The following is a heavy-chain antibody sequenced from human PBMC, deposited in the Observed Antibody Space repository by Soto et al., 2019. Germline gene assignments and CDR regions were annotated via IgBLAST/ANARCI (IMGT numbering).Heavy chain of an antibody. Sequence: PWESLKISCKGSGYRISGQWIGWVRQTPGEGLQLMGVIYPADSDTRYSPSFQGQVTISADKSIGAAYLQWSSLKASDTAMYYCASSPFAPRLKRGFDIWGQGSMVTV. CDR1: GYRISGQW. CDR3: ASSPFAPRLKRGFDI. V-gene: IGHV5-51*01. J-gene: IGHJ3*02. CDR2: IYPADSDT.